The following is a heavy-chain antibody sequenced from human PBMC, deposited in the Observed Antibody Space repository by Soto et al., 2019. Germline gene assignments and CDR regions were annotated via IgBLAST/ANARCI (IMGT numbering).Heavy chain of an antibody. CDR2: ISGSGGRT. V-gene: IGHV3-23*01. J-gene: IGHJ3*02. Sequence: PGWSLRLSCVSSVFPFISYAMSWVRQTPGKGLEWVSGISGSGGRTYYADSVKGRFTISRDNSNNTLSLQMRILRVEDTAVYFCAKGGYYSLFDIWGQGTMVTVS. CDR3: AKGGYYSLFDI. D-gene: IGHD3-16*01. CDR1: VFPFISYA.